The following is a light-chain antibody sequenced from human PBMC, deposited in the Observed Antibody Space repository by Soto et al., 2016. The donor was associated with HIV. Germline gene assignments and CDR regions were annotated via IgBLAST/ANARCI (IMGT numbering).Light chain of an antibody. J-gene: IGLJ2*01. V-gene: IGLV3-21*03. CDR3: QVWDSSSDHVV. CDR1: NVGSKR. CDR2: GDN. Sequence: SYELTQAPSVSAAPGTTARITCGGNNVGSKRVHWYQQKPGQAPVVVVYGDNDRPSGIPERFSGSNSGNTATLTISRVEAGDEADYYCQVWDSSSDHVVFGGRDQVDRP.